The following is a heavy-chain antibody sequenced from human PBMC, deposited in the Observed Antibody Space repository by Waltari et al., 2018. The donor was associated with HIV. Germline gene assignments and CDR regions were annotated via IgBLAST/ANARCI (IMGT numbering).Heavy chain of an antibody. CDR3: ARRISSSSGSVFDY. CDR1: GGSISSYY. CDR2: IYYSGST. J-gene: IGHJ4*02. D-gene: IGHD6-6*01. Sequence: QVQLQESGPGLVKPSETLSLTCTVSGGSISSYYWSWIRQPPGKGLEWIGYIYYSGSTNYNPSLKSRVTISVDTSKNQFSLKLSSVTAADMAVYYCARRISSSSGSVFDYWGQGTLVTVSS. V-gene: IGHV4-59*01.